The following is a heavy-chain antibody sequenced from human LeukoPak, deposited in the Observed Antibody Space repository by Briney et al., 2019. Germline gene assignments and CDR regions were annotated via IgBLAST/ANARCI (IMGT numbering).Heavy chain of an antibody. Sequence: GASVKVSCKASGYTFNSSYMHWVRQAPGQGLEWMGWISPYNGNTNYAQNLQGRVTMTTDTSTSTAYMELRSLRSDDTAVYYCARVVGRRYFDLWGRGTLVTVSS. CDR1: GYTFNSSY. D-gene: IGHD2-15*01. CDR3: ARVVGRRYFDL. V-gene: IGHV1-18*04. J-gene: IGHJ2*01. CDR2: ISPYNGNT.